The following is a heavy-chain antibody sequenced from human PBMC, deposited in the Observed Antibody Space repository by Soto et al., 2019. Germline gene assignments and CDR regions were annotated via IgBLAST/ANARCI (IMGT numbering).Heavy chain of an antibody. CDR1: GGSFSGYY. D-gene: IGHD6-13*01. Sequence: QVQLQQWGAGLLKPSETLSLTCAVYGGSFSGYYWSWIRQPPGKGLAWIGEINHSGSTNYNPSLKSRVTITVDTSKNQSSLKLSSVTAADTAVYYCARAQQQLVRYYYYYYMDVWGKGTTVTVSS. J-gene: IGHJ6*03. CDR2: INHSGST. CDR3: ARAQQQLVRYYYYYYMDV. V-gene: IGHV4-34*01.